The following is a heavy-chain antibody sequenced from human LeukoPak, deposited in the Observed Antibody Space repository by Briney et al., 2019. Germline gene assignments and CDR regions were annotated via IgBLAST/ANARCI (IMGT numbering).Heavy chain of an antibody. CDR2: IYTSGST. Sequence: SQTLSLTCTVSGGSISSGSYYWSWIRRPAGKGLEWIGRIYTSGSTNYNPSLKSRVTISVDTSKNQFSLKLSSVTAADTAVYYCARSLGYCSSTSCPIYYYYYYMDVWGKGTTVTVSS. D-gene: IGHD2-2*03. CDR3: ARSLGYCSSTSCPIYYYYYYMDV. V-gene: IGHV4-61*02. CDR1: GGSISSGSYY. J-gene: IGHJ6*03.